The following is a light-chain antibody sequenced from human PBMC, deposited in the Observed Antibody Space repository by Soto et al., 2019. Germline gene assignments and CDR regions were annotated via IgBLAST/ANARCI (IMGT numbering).Light chain of an antibody. J-gene: IGLJ1*01. CDR2: GVT. CDR1: SGDVGRYDY. CDR3: SSYAGSSIYV. V-gene: IGLV2-8*01. Sequence: QSALTQPPSASGSPGQSVTFSCTGTSGDVGRYDYVSWYQQHPGKAPKLLIYGVTKRPAGVPDRFSGSKSGNTASLTVSGLQTEDEAYYYCSSYAGSSIYVFGTGTQLTVL.